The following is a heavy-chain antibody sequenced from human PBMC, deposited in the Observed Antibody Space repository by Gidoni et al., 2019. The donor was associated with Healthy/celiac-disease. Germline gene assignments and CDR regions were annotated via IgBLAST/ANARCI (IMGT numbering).Heavy chain of an antibody. D-gene: IGHD6-19*01. Sequence: QVQLVPSGAEVKKPGASVKVSCKASGYPFTGYYMHWVRQAPGQGLEWMGWINPNRGGTNYAQKFQGRVTMTRDTSISTAYMELSRLRSDDTAVYYCARSEAVAGTHFDYWGQGTLVTVSS. V-gene: IGHV1-2*02. CDR2: INPNRGGT. CDR1: GYPFTGYY. CDR3: ARSEAVAGTHFDY. J-gene: IGHJ4*02.